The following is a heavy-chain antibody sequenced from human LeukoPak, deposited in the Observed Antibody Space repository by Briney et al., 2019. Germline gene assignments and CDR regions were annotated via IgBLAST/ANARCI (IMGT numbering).Heavy chain of an antibody. D-gene: IGHD4-17*01. V-gene: IGHV4-59*01. CDR2: IYYSGST. Sequence: SETLSLTCTVSGGSISSYYWSWIRQPPGKGLEWIGYIYYSGSTNYNPSLKSRVTISVDTSKNQFSLKQSSVTAADTAVYYCAALTPGDYGPSDYYYYGMDVWGQGTTVTVSS. CDR1: GGSISSYY. CDR3: AALTPGDYGPSDYYYYGMDV. J-gene: IGHJ6*02.